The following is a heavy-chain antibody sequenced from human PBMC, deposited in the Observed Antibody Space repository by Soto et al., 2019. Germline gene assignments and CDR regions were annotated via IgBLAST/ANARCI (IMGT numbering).Heavy chain of an antibody. CDR3: ARVSGYSGYDLGLGQYYYYYYMDV. CDR2: IYYSVST. J-gene: IGHJ6*03. Sequence: PSETLSLTCTVSGGSISSYYWSWIRQPPGKGLEWIGYIYYSVSTNYNPSLKSRVTISVDTSKNQFSLKLSSVTAADTAVYYCARVSGYSGYDLGLGQYYYYYYMDVWGKGTTVTVSS. D-gene: IGHD5-12*01. CDR1: GGSISSYY. V-gene: IGHV4-59*01.